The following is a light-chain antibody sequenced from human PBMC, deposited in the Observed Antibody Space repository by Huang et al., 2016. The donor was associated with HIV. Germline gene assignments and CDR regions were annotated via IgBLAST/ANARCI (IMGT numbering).Light chain of an antibody. J-gene: IGKJ4*01. CDR1: QSLFYSSNNKNY. Sequence: DIVMTQSPDSLAVSLGERATINCKSSQSLFYSSNNKNYLAWYQQKPGQAPKVLIYWASTRESGVPDRFSGSGFGTDFTLTISSLQAEDVAVYYCQQYYTTPPLTFGGGTKVEIK. CDR2: WAS. V-gene: IGKV4-1*01. CDR3: QQYYTTPPLT.